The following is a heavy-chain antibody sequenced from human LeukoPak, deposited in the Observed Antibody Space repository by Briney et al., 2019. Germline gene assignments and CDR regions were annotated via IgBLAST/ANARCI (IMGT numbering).Heavy chain of an antibody. J-gene: IGHJ4*02. Sequence: GGSLRLSCEASGFTFSTYWMHWVRQAPGKGLVWVSRINPDGSITGYADSVKGRFTILRDNAKNILYLHMDSLRAEDTAVYYCARDSGSGSYSGYWGQGTLVTVSS. D-gene: IGHD3-10*01. CDR2: INPDGSIT. CDR3: ARDSGSGSYSGY. CDR1: GFTFSTYW. V-gene: IGHV3-74*01.